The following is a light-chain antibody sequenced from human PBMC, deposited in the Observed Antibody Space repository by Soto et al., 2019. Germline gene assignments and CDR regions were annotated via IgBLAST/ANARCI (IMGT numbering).Light chain of an antibody. Sequence: DIVMSQSPDSLAVSLGERATINCKSSQSVLYSSNNKNYLAWYQQKPGQPPKLLIYWASTRESGVPDRFSGSGSGTDFTLTISSQQAEEVAVYCCQQYYTNALTFGGGTKVGVK. J-gene: IGKJ4*01. CDR2: WAS. CDR1: QSVLYSSNNKNY. CDR3: QQYYTNALT. V-gene: IGKV4-1*01.